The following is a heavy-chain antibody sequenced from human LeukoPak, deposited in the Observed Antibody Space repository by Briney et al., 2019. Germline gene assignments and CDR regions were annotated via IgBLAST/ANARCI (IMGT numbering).Heavy chain of an antibody. CDR3: ARRPSPPDAFAI. CDR1: GYSISSGYY. J-gene: IGHJ3*02. V-gene: IGHV4-38-2*02. CDR2: LFYTGST. Sequence: SETLSLTCTVSGYSISSGYYWGWIRQSPGKGMEWIASLFYTGSTHYNPSLKSRVTISGDTSKNQFSLNVWSVTAADTAVYYCARRPSPPDAFAIWGQGTMVTVSS.